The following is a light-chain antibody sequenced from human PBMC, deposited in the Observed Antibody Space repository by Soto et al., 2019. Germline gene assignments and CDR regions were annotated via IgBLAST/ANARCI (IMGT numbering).Light chain of an antibody. CDR2: GAS. CDR3: QQYGSSPPST. Sequence: EIVLTQSPGTLSLSPGERATLSCRASQSVSSRYLAWYQQKPGQAPRLLIYGASNRATGIPDRFSGSGSGTDVTLTISRLEPEDFAVYFCQQYGSSPPSTFGQGTKVEIK. CDR1: QSVSSRY. J-gene: IGKJ2*01. V-gene: IGKV3-20*01.